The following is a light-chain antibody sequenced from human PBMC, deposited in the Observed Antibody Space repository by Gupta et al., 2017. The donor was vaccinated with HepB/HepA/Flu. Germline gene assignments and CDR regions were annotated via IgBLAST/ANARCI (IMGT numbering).Light chain of an antibody. V-gene: IGKV1-39*01. CDR2: AAS. CDR3: QQSYIAPYT. Sequence: DIQMTQSPSSLSASVGDRVTITCRASQHIGKYLNWYKQQPGKAPKLLIYAASNLESGVPSRFSGSGSGTDFTLTFTSLQSEDFATYYCQQSYIAPYTFAQGTTLEIK. CDR1: QHIGKY. J-gene: IGKJ2*01.